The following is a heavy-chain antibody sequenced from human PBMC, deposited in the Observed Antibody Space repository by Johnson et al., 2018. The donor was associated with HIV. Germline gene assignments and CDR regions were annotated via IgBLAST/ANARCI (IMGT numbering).Heavy chain of an antibody. Sequence: VQLVESGGGVVQPGRSLRLSCAASRFTFDDYGLSWVRQAPGQGLEWVSGITWTGGITDYADSFKGRFPIPRDNAKNSLYLQMNSLRVEDTAVYYCAKSPGKDHGGKSGAFDIWGQGTMVTVSS. J-gene: IGHJ3*02. CDR1: RFTFDDYG. CDR2: ITWTGGIT. CDR3: AKSPGKDHGGKSGAFDI. V-gene: IGHV3-20*04. D-gene: IGHD4-23*01.